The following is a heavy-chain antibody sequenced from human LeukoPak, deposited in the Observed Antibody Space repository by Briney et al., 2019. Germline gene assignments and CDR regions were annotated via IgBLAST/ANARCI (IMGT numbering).Heavy chain of an antibody. CDR3: VREASRVLDY. CDR1: GDSVSSNNAA. Sequence: SQTLSLTCVISGDSVSSNNAAWNWIRQSPSRGLEWLGRTYYRSKWYSDYAVSLKSRITINSDTSKNHFSLQLNSVTPEDTAVYFCVREASRVLDYWCQGTLVAVAS. CDR2: TYYRSKWYS. V-gene: IGHV6-1*01. J-gene: IGHJ4*02. D-gene: IGHD6-6*01.